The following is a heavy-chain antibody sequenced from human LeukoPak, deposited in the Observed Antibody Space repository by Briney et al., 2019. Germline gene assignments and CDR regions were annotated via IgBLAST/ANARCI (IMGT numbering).Heavy chain of an antibody. CDR1: GYTFTSYD. D-gene: IGHD6-6*01. J-gene: IGHJ4*02. CDR3: WRGRRHSSSGTDY. V-gene: IGHV1-8*01. CDR2: MNPNSGNT. Sequence: ASVNVSFKASGYTFTSYDINWVRQATGQGLEWMGWMNPNSGNTGYAQKFQGRVTMTRNTSISTAYMELSSLRSEDTAVYYYWRGRRHSSSGTDYWGQGTLVTVSS.